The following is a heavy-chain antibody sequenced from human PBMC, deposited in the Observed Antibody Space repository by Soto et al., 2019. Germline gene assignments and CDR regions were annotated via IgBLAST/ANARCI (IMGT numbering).Heavy chain of an antibody. Sequence: QVQLQQWGAGLLKPSETLSLTCAVCGGSVNSGNYYWSWIRQPPGKGLEWLGERSHSGATHFNPSLKSRVTIAADTSKNQFSLKMSSVTAADTALYYCARVERGTATTVVDAFDIWGPGTMVTVSS. J-gene: IGHJ3*02. CDR3: ARVERGTATTVVDAFDI. D-gene: IGHD1-1*01. V-gene: IGHV4-34*01. CDR2: RSHSGAT. CDR1: GGSVNSGNYY.